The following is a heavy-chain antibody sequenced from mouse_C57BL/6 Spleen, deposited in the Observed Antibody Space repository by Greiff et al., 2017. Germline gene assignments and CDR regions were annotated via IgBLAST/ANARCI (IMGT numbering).Heavy chain of an antibody. D-gene: IGHD2-4*01. Sequence: QVQLQQSGAELVRPGTSVKVSCKASGYAFTNYLIEWVKQRPGQGLEWIGVINPGSGGTNYNEKFKGKATLTADKSSSTAYMQLSSLTSGDSAVYCCARYYDYGDWYFDVWGTGTTVTVSS. CDR3: ARYYDYGDWYFDV. J-gene: IGHJ1*03. CDR2: INPGSGGT. CDR1: GYAFTNYL. V-gene: IGHV1-54*01.